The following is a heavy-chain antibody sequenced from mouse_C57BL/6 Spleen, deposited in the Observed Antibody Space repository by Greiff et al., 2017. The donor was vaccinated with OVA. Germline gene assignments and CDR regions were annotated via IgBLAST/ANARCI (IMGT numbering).Heavy chain of an antibody. Sequence: EVKLVESGPGLVKPSQSLSLTCSVPGYSITSGYYWNWIRQFPGNKLEWMGYISYDGSNNYNPSLKNRISITRDTSKNQFFLKLNSVTTEDTATYYCARKDDYDDAYWGQGTLVTVSA. V-gene: IGHV3-6*01. CDR1: GYSITSGYY. D-gene: IGHD2-4*01. J-gene: IGHJ3*01. CDR2: ISYDGSN. CDR3: ARKDDYDDAY.